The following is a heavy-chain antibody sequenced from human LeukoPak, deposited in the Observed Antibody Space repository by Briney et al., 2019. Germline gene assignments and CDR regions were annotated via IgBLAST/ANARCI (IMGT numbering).Heavy chain of an antibody. J-gene: IGHJ4*02. Sequence: SETLSLTCTVSGNSIRSYYWNWIRQPPGKGLEWIGYIYYSGTTSYNPSLRSRVTISADMSKNQFSLRLTSVTAADTAVYYCARQSEGFDSWGQGTLVTVSS. CDR1: GNSIRSYY. V-gene: IGHV4-59*08. CDR2: IYYSGTT. CDR3: ARQSEGFDS.